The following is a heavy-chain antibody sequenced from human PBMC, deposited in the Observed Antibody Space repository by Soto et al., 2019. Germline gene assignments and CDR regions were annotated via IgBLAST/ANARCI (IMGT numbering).Heavy chain of an antibody. CDR3: AGCWKYSNSGTYCSGMAV. D-gene: IGHD1-26*01. J-gene: IGHJ6*02. CDR2: IMPIFRAP. Sequence: QVQLVQTGAEVKKPGSSVKVSCKASGGAFSDYAFSWVRQAPGQGLEWLGGIMPIFRAPDYAQKFQGRVSTPSGEAMWTPCMEMSILAREVPRSYYCAGCWKYSNSGTYCSGMAVGAQGTSFTFS. CDR1: GGAFSDYA. V-gene: IGHV1-69*05.